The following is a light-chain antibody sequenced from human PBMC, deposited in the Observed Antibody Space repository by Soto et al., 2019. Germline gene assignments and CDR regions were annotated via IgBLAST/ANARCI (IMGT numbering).Light chain of an antibody. V-gene: IGLV2-14*01. CDR2: DVS. J-gene: IGLJ2*01. Sequence: QSALTQPASVSGSPGQSITISCTGTSSDVGGYNYVSWYQQHPGKAPKLMIYDVSRRPSGVSNRFSGSKSGNTASLTISGLQAEDEADYHCSSYTGSGTLLFGGGTKLTVL. CDR3: SSYTGSGTLL. CDR1: SSDVGGYNY.